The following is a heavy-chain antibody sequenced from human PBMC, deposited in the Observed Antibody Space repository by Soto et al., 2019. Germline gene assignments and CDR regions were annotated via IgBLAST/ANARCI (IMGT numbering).Heavy chain of an antibody. CDR1: GFTFSSYW. CDR3: ARDRGDWNYYYYYMDV. D-gene: IGHD2-21*01. Sequence: EVQLMESGGGLVQPGGSLRLSCAASGFTFSSYWMSWVRQAPGKGLEWVANIKQDGSEKYYVDSVKGRFTISRDNAKNSLYLQMNSLRAEDTAVYYCARDRGDWNYYYYYMDVWGKGTTVTVSS. J-gene: IGHJ6*03. V-gene: IGHV3-7*01. CDR2: IKQDGSEK.